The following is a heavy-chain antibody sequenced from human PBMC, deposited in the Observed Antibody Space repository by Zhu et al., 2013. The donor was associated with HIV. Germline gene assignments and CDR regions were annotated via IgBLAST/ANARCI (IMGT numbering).Heavy chain of an antibody. CDR2: IIPIFGSA. D-gene: IGHD5-12*01. Sequence: QVQLVQSGAEVKKPGSSVKVSCKASGGTFSNYTITWVRQAPGQGPEWMGGIIPIFGSANYAQRFQGRVTITADESTRTAYMELSTLRSEDTAVYYCARGATGYGGQTYYFDYWGQGTLVTVSS. V-gene: IGHV1-69*01. J-gene: IGHJ4*02. CDR3: ARGATGYGGQTYYFDY. CDR1: GGTFSNYT.